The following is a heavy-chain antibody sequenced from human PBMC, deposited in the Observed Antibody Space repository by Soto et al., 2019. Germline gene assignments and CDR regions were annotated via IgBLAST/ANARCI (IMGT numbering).Heavy chain of an antibody. CDR1: GGTFSSYA. V-gene: IGHV1-69*12. D-gene: IGHD2-21*01. CDR3: ARSLEMVKPYYYGMDV. Sequence: QVPLVQSGAEVKKPGSSVKVSCKASGGTFSSYAISWVRQAPGQGLEWMGGIIPIFGTANYAQKFQGRVTITADESTSTAYMELSSLRAEDTAVYYCARSLEMVKPYYYGMDVWGQGTTVTVSS. J-gene: IGHJ6*02. CDR2: IIPIFGTA.